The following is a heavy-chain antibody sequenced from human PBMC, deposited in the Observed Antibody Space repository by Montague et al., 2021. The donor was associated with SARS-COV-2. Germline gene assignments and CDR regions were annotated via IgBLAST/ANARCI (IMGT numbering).Heavy chain of an antibody. D-gene: IGHD2-21*01. J-gene: IGHJ6*02. Sequence: SRRISCEASGFIFSSYEMNWVRQAPGKGLEWISYISSSGGGSTKHYTDSVKGRFTISRDNAKNSLYLQMNSLRVEDTAIYYCARDRDWDDWCGMDVWGQGTTVTVSS. CDR3: ARDRDWDDWCGMDV. V-gene: IGHV3-48*03. CDR1: GFIFSSYE. CDR2: ISSSGGGSTK.